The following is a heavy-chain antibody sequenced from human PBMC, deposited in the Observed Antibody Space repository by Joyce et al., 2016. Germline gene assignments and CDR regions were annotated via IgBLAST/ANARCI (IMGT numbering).Heavy chain of an antibody. J-gene: IGHJ3*02. CDR1: GFNLSTYT. CDR3: ARERDSTMMYDVFDI. V-gene: IGHV3-21*01. D-gene: IGHD3-22*01. Sequence: EVQLVESGGGLVKPGGSLRLACAASGFNLSTYTINWVRQAPGKGLEWVSSISRTSKYIYYADSLKGRFTISRDNAKSSVYLQMDSLSAEDTALYYCARERDSTMMYDVFDIWGQGTMVTVSS. CDR2: ISRTSKYI.